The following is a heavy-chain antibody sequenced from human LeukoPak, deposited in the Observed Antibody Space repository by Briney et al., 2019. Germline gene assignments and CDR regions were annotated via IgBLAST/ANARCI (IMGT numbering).Heavy chain of an antibody. CDR2: IKHSGST. V-gene: IGHV4-34*01. J-gene: IGHJ3*02. Sequence: SETLSLTCAVYGGSFSGYYWSWIRQPPGKGLEWIGQIKHSGSTNYNPSLKSRATISVDTSKIQFSLKLSSVTAADTAVYYCARGPVVTAHDVFDIWGQGTMVTVSS. D-gene: IGHD2-21*02. CDR1: GGSFSGYY. CDR3: ARGPVVTAHDVFDI.